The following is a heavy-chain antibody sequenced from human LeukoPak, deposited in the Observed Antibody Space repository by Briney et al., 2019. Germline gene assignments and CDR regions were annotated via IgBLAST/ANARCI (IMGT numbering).Heavy chain of an antibody. CDR3: ARGAPDY. CDR1: GGSLSDYP. J-gene: IGHJ4*02. Sequence: LETLSLTCAVYGGSLSDYPWSWIRQPPGKGLEWIGQIKVGGGTKYNPSLNSRVTMSLDTSKNQFSLKLTSVSAADTAVYYCARGAPDYWGQGTLVTVSS. V-gene: IGHV4-34*01. CDR2: IKVGGGT.